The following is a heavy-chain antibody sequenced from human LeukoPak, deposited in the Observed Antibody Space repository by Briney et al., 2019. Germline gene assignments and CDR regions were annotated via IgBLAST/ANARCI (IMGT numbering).Heavy chain of an antibody. CDR3: AKLLWGSRYFDL. J-gene: IGHJ2*01. D-gene: IGHD7-27*01. Sequence: GGSLRLSCAASGFTVSSNYMNWVRQTPGKGLEWVSSIGGRGTSTYYADSVKGRFTISRDNSKNTLYLQMNSVRAEDTAVYYCAKLLWGSRYFDLWGRGTLVTVSS. CDR2: IGGRGTST. V-gene: IGHV3-23*01. CDR1: GFTVSSNY.